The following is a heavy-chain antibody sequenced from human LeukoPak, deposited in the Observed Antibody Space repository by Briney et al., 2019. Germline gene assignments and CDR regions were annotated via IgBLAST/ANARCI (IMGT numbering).Heavy chain of an antibody. V-gene: IGHV3-11*04. CDR2: ISSNGSTI. Sequence: GGSLRLSCAASGFTFSDYYMSWIRQAPGKGLEWVSYISSNGSTIYYADSVKGRFTISRDNAKNSLYLQMNSLRAEDTAVYYCARVIAEYYYDSSGYYWDYFDCWGQGTLVTVSS. CDR1: GFTFSDYY. D-gene: IGHD3-22*01. CDR3: ARVIAEYYYDSSGYYWDYFDC. J-gene: IGHJ4*02.